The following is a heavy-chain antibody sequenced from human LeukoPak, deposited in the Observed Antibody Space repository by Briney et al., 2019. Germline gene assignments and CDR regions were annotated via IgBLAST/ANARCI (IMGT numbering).Heavy chain of an antibody. V-gene: IGHV3-7*01. Sequence: GGSLRLSCAASGFTFSSHRMSWVRQTPGKGLEWVAHIKQDGSEEYYVDSVTGRFTISRDNAKNSLYLQVNSLRADDTAVYYCARDEVTYWGQGTLVTVSS. CDR2: IKQDGSEE. CDR1: GFTFSSHR. J-gene: IGHJ4*02. CDR3: ARDEVTY.